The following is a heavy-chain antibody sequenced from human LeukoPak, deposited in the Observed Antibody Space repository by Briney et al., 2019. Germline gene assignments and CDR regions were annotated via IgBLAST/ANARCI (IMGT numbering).Heavy chain of an antibody. V-gene: IGHV1-2*02. J-gene: IGHJ4*02. CDR1: GYTFTDYF. D-gene: IGHD2-2*01. CDR3: ARGLFGGFAAAPFDH. Sequence: ASVKVSCKASGYTFTDYFMHWVRQAPGQGLEWIGWINPNSGGTSNAQKFQGRVTMTRDTSISTAYMELSRLRPDDTAVYFCARGLFGGFAAAPFDHWGQGTLVTVSP. CDR2: INPNSGGT.